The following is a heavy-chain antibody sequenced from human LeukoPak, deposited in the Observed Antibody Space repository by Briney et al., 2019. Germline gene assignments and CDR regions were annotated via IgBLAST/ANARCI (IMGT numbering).Heavy chain of an antibody. V-gene: IGHV1-8*01. Sequence: ASVKVSCKASGYTFTSYDINWVRQATGQGLEWMGWMNPNSGNTGYAQKFQGRVTMTRNTSISTAYMELSSLRSEDTAVYYCARGRGSGSYRQRDYYYYMDVWGKGTTVTISS. CDR2: MNPNSGNT. J-gene: IGHJ6*03. CDR3: ARGRGSGSYRQRDYYYYMDV. CDR1: GYTFTSYD. D-gene: IGHD3-10*01.